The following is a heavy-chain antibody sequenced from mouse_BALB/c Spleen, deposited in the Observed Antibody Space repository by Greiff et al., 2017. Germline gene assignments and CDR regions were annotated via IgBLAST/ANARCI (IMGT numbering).Heavy chain of an antibody. J-gene: IGHJ1*01. Sequence: VQLQESGAELAKPGASVKMSCKASGYTFTSYWMHWVKQRPGQGLEWIGYINPSTGYTEYNQKFKDKATLTADKSSSTAYMQLSSLTSEDSAVYYCARSRYYGSSGYWDFDVWGAGTTVTVTS. CDR3: ARSRYYGSSGYWDFDV. D-gene: IGHD1-1*01. CDR1: GYTFTSYW. CDR2: INPSTGYT. V-gene: IGHV1-7*01.